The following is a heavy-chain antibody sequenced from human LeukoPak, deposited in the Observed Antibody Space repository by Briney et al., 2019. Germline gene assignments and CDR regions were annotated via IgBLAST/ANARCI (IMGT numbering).Heavy chain of an antibody. J-gene: IGHJ4*02. D-gene: IGHD6-13*01. CDR3: AVLAVIEAADY. CDR2: ISAYNGNT. Sequence: AASVKVSCKASGYTFTSYGISWVRQAPGQGLEWMGWISAYNGNTNYAQKLQGRVAMTTDTSTSTAYMELRSLRSDDTAVYYCAVLAVIEAADYWGQGTLVTVSS. CDR1: GYTFTSYG. V-gene: IGHV1-18*01.